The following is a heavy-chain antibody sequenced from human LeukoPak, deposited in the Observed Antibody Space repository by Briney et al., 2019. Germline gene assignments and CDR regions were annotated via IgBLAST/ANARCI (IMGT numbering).Heavy chain of an antibody. D-gene: IGHD6-13*01. J-gene: IGHJ3*02. V-gene: IGHV3-21*01. CDR3: ARDRKEQLVGLDAFDI. CDR2: INPGGRSM. Sequence: GGSLRLSCAAPGFTFATYHMNWVRQAPGKGLEWVSSINPGGRSMYYADSLKGRFTISRDNAKNSLYLHMNSLRDDDTAVYFCARDRKEQLVGLDAFDIWGQGTMVTVSS. CDR1: GFTFATYH.